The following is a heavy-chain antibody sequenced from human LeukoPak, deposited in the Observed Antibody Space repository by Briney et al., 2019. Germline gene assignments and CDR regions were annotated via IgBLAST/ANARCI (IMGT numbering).Heavy chain of an antibody. V-gene: IGHV3-30*03. CDR2: ISYDGSNK. CDR1: GFTFSSFG. J-gene: IGHJ3*02. CDR3: ARDRRKYSYGLDAFDI. Sequence: PGRSLRLSCAASGFTFSSFGMHWVRQAPGKGLEWVAVISYDGSNKYYADSVKGRFTISRDNSKNTLYLQMNSLRAEDTAVYYCARDRRKYSYGLDAFDIWGQGTMATVSS. D-gene: IGHD5-18*01.